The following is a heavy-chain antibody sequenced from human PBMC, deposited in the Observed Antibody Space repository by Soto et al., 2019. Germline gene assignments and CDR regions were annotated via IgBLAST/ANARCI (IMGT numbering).Heavy chain of an antibody. J-gene: IGHJ6*02. CDR3: ASESTAWPLAYGFDV. D-gene: IGHD1-26*01. V-gene: IGHV3-21*01. CDR2: ISSRSDT. CDR1: GFTFSSYS. Sequence: GGSLRLSCVVSGFTFSSYSINWVRQAPGKGLEWLSSISSRSDTYYADSVKARFTISRDTANHPVSLQMHSLRAEDTAVYYCASESTAWPLAYGFDVWGQGTPVTVSS.